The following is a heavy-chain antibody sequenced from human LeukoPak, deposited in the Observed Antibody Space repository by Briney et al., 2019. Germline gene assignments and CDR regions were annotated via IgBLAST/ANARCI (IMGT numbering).Heavy chain of an antibody. J-gene: IGHJ4*02. CDR3: ARGRYYYFDY. V-gene: IGHV4-30-2*01. D-gene: IGHD5-18*01. Sequence: SQTLSLTCAVSGGSISSGGYSWSWIRRPPGKGLEWIGYIYHSGSTYYNPSLKSRVTISVDRSKNQFSLKLSSVTAADTAVYYCARGRYYYFDYWGQGTLVTVSS. CDR1: GGSISSGGYS. CDR2: IYHSGST.